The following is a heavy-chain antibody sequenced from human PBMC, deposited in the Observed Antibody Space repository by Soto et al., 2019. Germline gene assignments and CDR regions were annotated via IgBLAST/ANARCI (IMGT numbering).Heavy chain of an antibody. CDR2: INHSGST. V-gene: IGHV4-34*01. J-gene: IGHJ4*02. CDR1: GGSLSGYY. CDR3: ARGHPAELYVNTFDY. D-gene: IGHD3-10*01. Sequence: SETLSLTFSDYGGSLSGYYWSWILHPPGKGLEWIGEINHSGSTNYSTSLKSRVTISVDTSKNQFSLKLSSVTAADTAVYYCARGHPAELYVNTFDYWGKAILLTTSS.